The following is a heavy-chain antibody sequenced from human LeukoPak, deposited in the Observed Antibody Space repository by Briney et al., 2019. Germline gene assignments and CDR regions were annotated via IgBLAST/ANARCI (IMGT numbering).Heavy chain of an antibody. Sequence: SETLSLTCTVYGGSISSYYWSWLRQPAGKGLEWIGRIYTSGSTNYNPSLKSRVTMSVDTSKNQFSLKLSSVTVADTAVYYCAREVVPAAILNWFDPWGQGTLVTVSS. D-gene: IGHD2-2*01. V-gene: IGHV4-4*07. J-gene: IGHJ5*02. CDR3: AREVVPAAILNWFDP. CDR1: GGSISSYY. CDR2: IYTSGST.